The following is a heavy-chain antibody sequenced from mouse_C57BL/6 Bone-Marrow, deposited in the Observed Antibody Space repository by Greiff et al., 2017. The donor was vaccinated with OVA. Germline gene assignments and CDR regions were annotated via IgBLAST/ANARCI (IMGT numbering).Heavy chain of an antibody. CDR2: IHPNSGST. Sequence: QVQLQQPGAELVKPGASVKLSCKASGYTFTSYWMHWVKQRPGQGLEWIGMIHPNSGSTNYNEKFKSKATLTVDKSSSTAYMQLSSLTSEDSAVYYCARPITTVVAPWAMDYWGQGTSVTVSS. CDR1: GYTFTSYW. D-gene: IGHD1-1*01. V-gene: IGHV1-64*01. CDR3: ARPITTVVAPWAMDY. J-gene: IGHJ4*01.